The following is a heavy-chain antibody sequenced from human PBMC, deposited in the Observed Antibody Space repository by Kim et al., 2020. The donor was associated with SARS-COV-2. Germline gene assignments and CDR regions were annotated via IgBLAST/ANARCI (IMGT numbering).Heavy chain of an antibody. D-gene: IGHD4-4*01. CDR2: ITGSGSTI. J-gene: IGHJ5*01. CDR1: GFTFSSYA. CDR3: ARGPYYSPTGS. Sequence: GGSLRLSCAASGFTFSSYAMHWVRQAPGKGLEWVSDITGSGSTIYYADSVRGRFTISRDNAKNSLYLQMNSLRAEDTAVYYCARGPYYSPTGSWGHGAL. V-gene: IGHV3-48*03.